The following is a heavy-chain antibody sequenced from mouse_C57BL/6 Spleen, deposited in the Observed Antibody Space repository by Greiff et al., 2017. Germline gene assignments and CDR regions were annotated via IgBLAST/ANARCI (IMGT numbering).Heavy chain of an antibody. Sequence: QVQLKQSGAELVRPGTSVKMSCKASGYTFTNYWIGWAKQRPGHGLEWIGDIYPGGGYTNYNEKFKGKATLTADKSSSTAYMQFSSLTSEDSAIYYCAREEATRAMDYWGQGTSVTVSS. CDR1: GYTFTNYW. V-gene: IGHV1-63*01. CDR2: IYPGGGYT. D-gene: IGHD3-2*02. J-gene: IGHJ4*01. CDR3: AREEATRAMDY.